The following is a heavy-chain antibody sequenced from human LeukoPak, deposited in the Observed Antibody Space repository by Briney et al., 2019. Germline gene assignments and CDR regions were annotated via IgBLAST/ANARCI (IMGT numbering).Heavy chain of an antibody. CDR3: ARAAGGLQIIHYYYGMDV. CDR1: GYTFTSYG. J-gene: IGHJ6*02. CDR2: ISAYNGNT. V-gene: IGHV1-18*01. D-gene: IGHD4-11*01. Sequence: GASVKVSCKASGYTFTSYGISWVRQAPGQGLEWMGWISAYNGNTNYAQKLQGRVTMTTDTSTSTAYMELRSLRSDDTAVYYCARAAGGLQIIHYYYGMDVWGQGTTVTVSS.